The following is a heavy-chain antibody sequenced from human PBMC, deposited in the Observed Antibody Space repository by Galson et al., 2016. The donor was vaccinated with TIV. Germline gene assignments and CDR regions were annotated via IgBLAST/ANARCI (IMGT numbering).Heavy chain of an antibody. V-gene: IGHV4-59*08. CDR3: ARHEQQLDPTHLDY. D-gene: IGHD1-1*01. CDR1: GVSVSIYY. J-gene: IGHJ4*02. Sequence: QVQLQESGPGLVKPSETLSLTCPVSGVSVSIYYWSWIRQPPGKGREWIGYIYDRGRTPYNPSLKSRVSMSVDTSKNQVALKLTSVTAADTAVYYCARHEQQLDPTHLDYWGQGTLVTVSS. CDR2: IYDRGRT.